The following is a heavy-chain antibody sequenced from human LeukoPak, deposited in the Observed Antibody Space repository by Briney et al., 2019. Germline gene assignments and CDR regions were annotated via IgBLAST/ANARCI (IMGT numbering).Heavy chain of an antibody. Sequence: GGSLRLSCAASGFTFSSYGMHWVRQAPGKGLGWVAVISYDGSNKYYADSVKGRFTFSRDNSKNTLYLQMNSLRAEDTAVYYCAKNPNYDFWSGPDYWGQGTLVTVSS. CDR3: AKNPNYDFWSGPDY. CDR1: GFTFSSYG. J-gene: IGHJ4*02. D-gene: IGHD3-3*01. CDR2: ISYDGSNK. V-gene: IGHV3-30*18.